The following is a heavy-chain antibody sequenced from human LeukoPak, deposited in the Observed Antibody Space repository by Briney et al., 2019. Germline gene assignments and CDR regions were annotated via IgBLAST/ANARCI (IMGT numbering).Heavy chain of an antibody. CDR3: ARHDPHYDFRSGPDY. CDR2: IYPGDSDA. J-gene: IGHJ4*02. Sequence: GESLKISCKGSGYIFTKYWIGWVRQMPGKGLEWVGIIYPGDSDATYSPSFEGQVTTSVDRSISTAYLQWSSLKASDTAIYYCARHDPHYDFRSGPDYWGQGTLVTVSS. CDR1: GYIFTKYW. V-gene: IGHV5-51*01. D-gene: IGHD3-3*01.